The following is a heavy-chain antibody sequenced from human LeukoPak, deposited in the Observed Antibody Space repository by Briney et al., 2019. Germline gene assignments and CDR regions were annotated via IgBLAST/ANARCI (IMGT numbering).Heavy chain of an antibody. D-gene: IGHD2-15*01. CDR1: GGTFSSYA. J-gene: IGHJ6*03. Sequence: ASVKVSCKASGGTFSSYAISWVRQAPGQGLEWMGGIIPIFGTANYAQKFQGRVTITADESTSTAYMELSSLRSEDTAVYYCARGPLGGYYYYMDVWGKGTTVTVSS. CDR2: IIPIFGTA. V-gene: IGHV1-69*13. CDR3: ARGPLGGYYYYMDV.